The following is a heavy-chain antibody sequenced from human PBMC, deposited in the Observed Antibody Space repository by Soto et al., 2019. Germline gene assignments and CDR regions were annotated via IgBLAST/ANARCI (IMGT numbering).Heavy chain of an antibody. CDR3: ARDISPGIAAASWFGEDFGMDV. CDR1: GGSISNYY. Sequence: PSETLSLTCTVSGGSISNYYWIWIRQSPGEGLEWIGYIYYTGSTNYNPSLKSRITVSVDTSKNQFSLNLSSVTAADTAVYYCARDISPGIAAASWFGEDFGMDVWGQGTTVTVSS. V-gene: IGHV4-59*01. D-gene: IGHD6-13*01. CDR2: IYYTGST. J-gene: IGHJ6*02.